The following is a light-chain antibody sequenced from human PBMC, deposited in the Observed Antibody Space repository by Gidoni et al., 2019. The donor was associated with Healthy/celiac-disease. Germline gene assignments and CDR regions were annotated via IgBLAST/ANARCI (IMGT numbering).Light chain of an antibody. CDR2: WAS. J-gene: IGKJ2*01. CDR1: QSVLYSSNNKNY. CDR3: QQYYSILFT. V-gene: IGKV4-1*01. Sequence: DIAMTQSPDPLAVSLGERATINCKSSQSVLYSSNNKNYLAWYQQKPGQPPKLLIYWASNRESGVPDRFSGSGSGTDFTLTISSLQAEDVAVYYCQQYYSILFTFGQGTKLEIK.